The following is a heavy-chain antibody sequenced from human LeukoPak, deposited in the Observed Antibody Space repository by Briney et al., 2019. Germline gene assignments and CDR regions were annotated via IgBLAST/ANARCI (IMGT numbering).Heavy chain of an antibody. CDR2: IIPIFGTA. V-gene: IGHV1-69*13. J-gene: IGHJ3*02. CDR3: ARGEMATKAFDI. Sequence: SVKVSCKASGGTFSSYAISWVRQAPGQGLEWMGGIIPIFGTANYAQKFQGRVTITADESTSTAYMELSSLRSEDTAVYYCARGEMATKAFDIWAKGQWSPSLQ. D-gene: IGHD5-24*01. CDR1: GGTFSSYA.